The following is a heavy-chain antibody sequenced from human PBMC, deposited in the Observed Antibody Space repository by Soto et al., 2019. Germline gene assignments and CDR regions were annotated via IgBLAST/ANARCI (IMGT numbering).Heavy chain of an antibody. D-gene: IGHD1-20*01. CDR1: GYTFTNYY. CDR2: INANSGVT. J-gene: IGHJ1*01. CDR3: ARVLFFSNNNCAKQPLGFFKR. V-gene: IGHV1-2*04. Sequence: ASVKVSCKASGYTFTNYYMHWVRQAPGQGLEWMGWINANSGVTNYAQKFQGWVTMTRDTSISTAYMQLSRLRSDDTAVYYCARVLFFSNNNCAKQPLGFFKRWGKGTLVTVSP.